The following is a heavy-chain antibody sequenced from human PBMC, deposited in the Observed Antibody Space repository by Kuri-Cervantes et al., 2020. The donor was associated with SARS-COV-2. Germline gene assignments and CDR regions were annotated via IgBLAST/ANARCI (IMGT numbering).Heavy chain of an antibody. CDR3: ARHLGSGWPGAYYYYYMDV. D-gene: IGHD6-19*01. CDR2: IYPGDSDT. CDR1: GYTFTSYG. Sequence: KVSCKASGYTFTSYGISWVRQMPGKGLEWMGIIYPGDSDTRYSPSFQGQVTISADKSISTAYLQWSSLKASDTAMYYCARHLGSGWPGAYYYYYMDVWGKGTMVTVSS. J-gene: IGHJ6*03. V-gene: IGHV5-51*01.